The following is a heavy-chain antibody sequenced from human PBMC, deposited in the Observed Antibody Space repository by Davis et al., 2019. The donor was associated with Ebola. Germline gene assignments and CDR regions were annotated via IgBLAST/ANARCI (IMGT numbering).Heavy chain of an antibody. CDR1: GFTFSSYA. D-gene: IGHD3-3*01. J-gene: IGHJ4*02. V-gene: IGHV3-23*01. CDR2: ISGSGGST. Sequence: GESLKISCAASGFTFSSYAMSWVRQAPGKGLEWVSAISGSGGSTYYADSVKGRFTISRDNSKNTLYLQMNSLRAEDTAVYYCAKEGGYDFWSGYTNFDYWGQGTLVTVSS. CDR3: AKEGGYDFWSGYTNFDY.